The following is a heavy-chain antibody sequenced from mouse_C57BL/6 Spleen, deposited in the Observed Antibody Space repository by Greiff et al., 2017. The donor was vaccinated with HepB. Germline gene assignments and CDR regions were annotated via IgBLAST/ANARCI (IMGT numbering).Heavy chain of an antibody. J-gene: IGHJ2*01. CDR2: ISDGGSYT. D-gene: IGHD3-1*01. CDR1: GFTFSSYA. V-gene: IGHV5-4*01. Sequence: EVNVVESGGGLVKPGGSLKLSCAASGFTFSSYAMSWVRQTPEKRLEWVATISDGGSYTYYPDNVKGRFTISRDNAKINLYLQMSHLKSEDTAMYYCARDLGGYYFDYWGQGTTLTVSS. CDR3: ARDLGGYYFDY.